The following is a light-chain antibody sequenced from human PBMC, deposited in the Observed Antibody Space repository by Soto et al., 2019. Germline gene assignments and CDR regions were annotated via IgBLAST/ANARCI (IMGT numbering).Light chain of an antibody. J-gene: IGLJ1*01. CDR1: NIGNKR. Sequence: SYELTQPPSVSVAPEKTATITCGGNNIGNKRVHWYRQKPGQAPVLLISYDSDRPSGIPERFSGSNSENTATLTIRRVEAGYEADYYCQVWDIMTDNYVFGSGTKVTVL. CDR3: QVWDIMTDNYV. V-gene: IGLV3-21*04. CDR2: YDS.